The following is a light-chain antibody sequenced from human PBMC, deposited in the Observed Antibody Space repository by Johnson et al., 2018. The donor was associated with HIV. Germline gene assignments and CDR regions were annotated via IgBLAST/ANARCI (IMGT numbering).Light chain of an antibody. V-gene: IGLV1-51*02. CDR1: SSNVGNNY. J-gene: IGLJ1*01. Sequence: QSVLTQPHSVSAAPGQKVTIYCSGSSSNVGNNYVSWYQQLPGTAPKLLIYENNKRPSGIPDRFSGSKSGTSATLGITGLQTGDEADYYCGTWDSSLSAGVFGTVTKVTVL. CDR3: GTWDSSLSAGV. CDR2: ENN.